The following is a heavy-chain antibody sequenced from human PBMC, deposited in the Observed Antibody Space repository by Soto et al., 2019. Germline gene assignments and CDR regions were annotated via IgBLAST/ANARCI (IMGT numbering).Heavy chain of an antibody. J-gene: IGHJ4*02. CDR1: GFTFSNYA. CDR3: AKDQGSSWYEIDY. D-gene: IGHD6-13*01. V-gene: IGHV3-23*01. Sequence: GGSLRLSCATSGFTFSNYAVTWVRQAPGKGLEWVSTISGSGGSTYYADSVKGRFTISRDNSKNTLYLQMNSLRAEDTAVYYCAKDQGSSWYEIDYWGQGTLVTVSS. CDR2: ISGSGGST.